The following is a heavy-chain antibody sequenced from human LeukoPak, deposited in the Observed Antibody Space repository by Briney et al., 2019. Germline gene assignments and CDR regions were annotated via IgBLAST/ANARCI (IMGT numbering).Heavy chain of an antibody. D-gene: IGHD6-19*01. Sequence: KASETLSLTCAVSGGSINSHYRTWIRQPPGKGLEWIGYIYPSGSTNYNPSLKSRVTISGDTSKNQFSLKLSSVTAADTAMYYCARTTYSSGSFDIWGQGTMVTVSS. CDR1: GGSINSHY. CDR3: ARTTYSSGSFDI. V-gene: IGHV4-4*09. CDR2: IYPSGST. J-gene: IGHJ3*02.